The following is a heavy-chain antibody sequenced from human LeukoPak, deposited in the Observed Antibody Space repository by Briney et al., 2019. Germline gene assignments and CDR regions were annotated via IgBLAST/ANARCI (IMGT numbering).Heavy chain of an antibody. CDR1: GYTFTGYY. Sequence: ASVKVSCKASGYTFTGYYMHWVRQAPGQGLEWMGRINPNSGGTNYAQKFQGRVTMTRDTSISTAYVELSRLRSDDTAVYYCARGLSTMYSGSYLEDYWGQGTLVTVSS. D-gene: IGHD1-26*01. J-gene: IGHJ4*02. V-gene: IGHV1-2*06. CDR2: INPNSGGT. CDR3: ARGLSTMYSGSYLEDY.